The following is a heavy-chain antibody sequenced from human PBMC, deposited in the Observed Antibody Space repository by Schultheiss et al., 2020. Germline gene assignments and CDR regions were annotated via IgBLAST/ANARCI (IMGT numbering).Heavy chain of an antibody. CDR2: ISYDGSNK. CDR3: AKDSFSSGYLGDLYFDY. V-gene: IGHV3-30*18. Sequence: GESLKISCAASGFTFSSYGMHWVRQAPGKGLEWVAVISYDGSNKYYADSVKGRFTISRDNSKNTLYLQMNSLRAEDTAVYYCAKDSFSSGYLGDLYFDYWGQGTLVTV. CDR1: GFTFSSYG. J-gene: IGHJ4*02. D-gene: IGHD3-22*01.